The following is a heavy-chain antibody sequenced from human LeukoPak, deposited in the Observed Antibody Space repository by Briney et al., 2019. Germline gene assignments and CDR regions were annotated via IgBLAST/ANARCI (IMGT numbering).Heavy chain of an antibody. CDR2: IIPLFRTA. CDR3: ARIMEYCSSTSCYYGMDV. Sequence: SVKVSCKASGYTFTSYGISWVRQAPGQGLEWMGGIIPLFRTANYAQNFQGRVTITADESTRTAYMELSSLRSEDTAVYYCARIMEYCSSTSCYYGMDVWGQGTTVTVSS. CDR1: GYTFTSYG. V-gene: IGHV1-69*13. J-gene: IGHJ6*02. D-gene: IGHD2-2*01.